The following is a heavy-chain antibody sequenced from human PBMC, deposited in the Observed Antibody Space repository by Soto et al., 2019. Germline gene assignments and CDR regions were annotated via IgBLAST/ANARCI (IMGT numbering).Heavy chain of an antibody. D-gene: IGHD3-10*01. V-gene: IGHV4-4*02. Sequence: SETLSLTCAISGDSISSSHSWTWVRQPPGKGLEWIGEDHHGGTNSNPSLKTRVTILLEKSKNQFSLKLNSVTAADTAIYYCARARVSWFGDSLPLGWDVWGKGTMVTVSS. CDR1: GDSISSSHS. J-gene: IGHJ6*04. CDR2: DHHGGT. CDR3: ARARVSWFGDSLPLGWDV.